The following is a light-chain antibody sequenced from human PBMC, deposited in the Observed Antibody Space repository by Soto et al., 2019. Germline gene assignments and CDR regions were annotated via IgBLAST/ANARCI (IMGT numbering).Light chain of an antibody. CDR3: CSYAGSSTYV. J-gene: IGLJ1*01. Sequence: QSALTQPASVSGYPGQSITISCTGTSSDVGSYSLVSWFQQHPGKAPKLMIYDISKRPSGVSNRFSGSKSGNTASLTISGLQAEDEADYYCCSYAGSSTYVFGTGTKLTVL. CDR1: SSDVGSYSL. CDR2: DIS. V-gene: IGLV2-23*02.